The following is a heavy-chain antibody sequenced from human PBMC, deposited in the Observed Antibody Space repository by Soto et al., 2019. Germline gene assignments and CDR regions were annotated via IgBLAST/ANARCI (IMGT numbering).Heavy chain of an antibody. D-gene: IGHD2-15*01. CDR2: INGSSSTM. Sequence: GSLRLSCAASGFTFGIYSMNWVRQAPGKGLEWISYINGSSSTMYYADSVKGRFIISRDNADNSLYLQMNSLRDADTAVYYCARGVRFRCSGDRCFSDGLFLSWGQGTLVTVSS. J-gene: IGHJ5*02. CDR3: ARGVRFRCSGDRCFSDGLFLS. V-gene: IGHV3-48*02. CDR1: GFTFGIYS.